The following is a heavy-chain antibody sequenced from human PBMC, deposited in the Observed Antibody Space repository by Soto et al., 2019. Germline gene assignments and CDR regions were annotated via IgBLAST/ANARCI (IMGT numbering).Heavy chain of an antibody. J-gene: IGHJ4*02. V-gene: IGHV3-30*04. CDR3: AREYVRGYYNVIGY. D-gene: IGHD3-22*01. CDR1: GFTFSTYS. Sequence: PGGSLRLSCAASGFTFSTYSMHWFRQAPGKGLEWVAVLSYDVRNKFYADSVKGRFTISRDNAKNALYLEMSSLRTEDTAVYYCAREYVRGYYNVIGYRAQGTLVTGSS. CDR2: LSYDVRNK.